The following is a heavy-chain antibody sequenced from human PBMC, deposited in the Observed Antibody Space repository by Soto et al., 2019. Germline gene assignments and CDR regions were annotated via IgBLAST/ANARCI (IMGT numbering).Heavy chain of an antibody. CDR2: INPNSGGT. J-gene: IGHJ3*02. CDR3: AREAGGGSRTDAFDI. Sequence: QVQLVQSGAEVKKPGASVKVSCKASGYTFTGYYMHWVRQAPGQGLEWMGWINPNSGGTNYAQKFQGRVTMTRDTSISTAYMELSRLRSDDTAVYYCAREAGGGSRTDAFDIWGQVTMVTVSS. V-gene: IGHV1-2*02. D-gene: IGHD2-15*01. CDR1: GYTFTGYY.